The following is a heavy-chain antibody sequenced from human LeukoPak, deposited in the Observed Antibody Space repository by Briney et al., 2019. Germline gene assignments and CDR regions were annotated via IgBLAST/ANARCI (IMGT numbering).Heavy chain of an antibody. D-gene: IGHD3-16*01. CDR3: ARDLLDDYSLDY. Sequence: GGSLRLSCAASGFTFSTYSMNWVRQAPGRGLEWVSSISSSSSFIYYADSVKGRFTISRDNAENSLYLQMNSLRAEDTAVYYCARDLLDDYSLDYWGQGTLVTVSS. V-gene: IGHV3-21*01. CDR1: GFTFSTYS. J-gene: IGHJ4*02. CDR2: ISSSSSFI.